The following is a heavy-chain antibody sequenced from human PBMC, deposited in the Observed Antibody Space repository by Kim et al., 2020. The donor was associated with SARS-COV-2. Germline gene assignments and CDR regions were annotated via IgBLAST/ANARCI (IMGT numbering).Heavy chain of an antibody. CDR2: IDSDNGNT. CDR1: GYTFTDYG. D-gene: IGHD3-10*01. Sequence: ASVKVSCKASGYTFTDYGFSWVRQAPGQGLEWMGWIDSDNGNTNYAQNLQGRVTMTADTSTSTAYMELMSLRSDDTAMYYCVIGHYGKIVGEYWGQGTLVTVSS. CDR3: VIGHYGKIVGEY. V-gene: IGHV1-18*01. J-gene: IGHJ4*02.